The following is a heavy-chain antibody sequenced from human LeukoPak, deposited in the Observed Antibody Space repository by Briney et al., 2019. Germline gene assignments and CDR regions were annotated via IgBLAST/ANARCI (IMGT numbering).Heavy chain of an antibody. Sequence: ASVKVSCKASGYTFTGYYMHWVRQAPGQGLEWMGWINPNSGGTNYAQKFQGRVTITADESTSTAYMELSSLRSEDTAVYYCARDDIVVVDWGQGTLVTVSS. CDR1: GYTFTGYY. V-gene: IGHV1-2*02. J-gene: IGHJ4*02. CDR3: ARDDIVVVD. CDR2: INPNSGGT. D-gene: IGHD2-2*01.